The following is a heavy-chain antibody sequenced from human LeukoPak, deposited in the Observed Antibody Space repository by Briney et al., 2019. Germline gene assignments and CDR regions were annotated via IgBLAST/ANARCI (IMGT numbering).Heavy chain of an antibody. J-gene: IGHJ6*03. CDR3: ARGRSVAGTDMDV. CDR2: INHSGST. V-gene: IGHV4-34*01. Sequence: SETLSLTCAVYGGSFSGYYWSWIRQPPGKGLEWIGEINHSGSTNYNPSLKSRVTISVDTSKNQFSLKLSSVTAADTAVYYCARGRSVAGTDMDVWGKGTTVTVSS. D-gene: IGHD6-19*01. CDR1: GGSFSGYY.